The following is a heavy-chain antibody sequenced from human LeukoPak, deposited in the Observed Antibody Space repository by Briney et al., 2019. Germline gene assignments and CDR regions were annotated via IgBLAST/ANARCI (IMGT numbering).Heavy chain of an antibody. V-gene: IGHV3-48*04. J-gene: IGHJ3*02. D-gene: IGHD6-13*01. CDR2: ISSSSSTI. CDR1: GFTFSSYS. CDR3: AKDPSSSWYTWDAFDI. Sequence: PGGSLRLSCAASGFTFSSYSMNWVRQAPGKGLEWVSYISSSSSTIYYADSVKGRFTISRDNAKNSLYLQMNSLRAEDTAVYYCAKDPSSSWYTWDAFDIWGQGTMVTVSS.